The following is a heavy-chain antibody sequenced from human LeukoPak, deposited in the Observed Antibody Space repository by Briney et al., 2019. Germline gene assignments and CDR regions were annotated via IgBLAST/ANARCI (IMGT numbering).Heavy chain of an antibody. CDR1: GGSITSGSYY. D-gene: IGHD3-9*01. J-gene: IGHJ4*02. Sequence: SETLSLTCTVSGGSITSGSYYWGWIRQPPGKGLEWIGSIYYNGHTYYTPSLKSRVTISVDTSKNQFSLKLNSVTAADTALYFCAREHVTILTGYVGAFDSWGQGTLVTVSS. V-gene: IGHV4-39*07. CDR2: IYYNGHT. CDR3: AREHVTILTGYVGAFDS.